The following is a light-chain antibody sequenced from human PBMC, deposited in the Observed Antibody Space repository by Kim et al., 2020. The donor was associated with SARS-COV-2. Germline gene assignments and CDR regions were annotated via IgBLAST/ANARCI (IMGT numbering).Light chain of an antibody. CDR3: QQYHNWPPIT. CDR1: QNVGTK. V-gene: IGKV3-15*01. J-gene: IGKJ5*01. Sequence: PPGERVALSCKASQNVGTKLAWYQQKPGQAPRLLIYDASTRASGIPDRFFGSGSGTEFTLIIGRLQSEDFALYYCQQYHNWPPITFGQGTRLEIK. CDR2: DAS.